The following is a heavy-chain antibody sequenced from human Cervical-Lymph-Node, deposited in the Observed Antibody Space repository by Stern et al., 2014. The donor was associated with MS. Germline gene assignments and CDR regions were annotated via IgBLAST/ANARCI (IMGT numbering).Heavy chain of an antibody. CDR1: GGSISSYY. D-gene: IGHD6-13*01. J-gene: IGHJ4*02. CDR3: ARHVGWEGSSSHIDY. CDR2: IYHTGST. Sequence: QVQLVQSGPGLVKPSETLSLTCTVSGGSISSYYWSWIRQPPGKGLEWIGYIYHTGSTNYTPSLKSPVTISVDTSKNQLSLTMRSATAADTAVYYCARHVGWEGSSSHIDYWGQGTLVTVSS. V-gene: IGHV4-59*08.